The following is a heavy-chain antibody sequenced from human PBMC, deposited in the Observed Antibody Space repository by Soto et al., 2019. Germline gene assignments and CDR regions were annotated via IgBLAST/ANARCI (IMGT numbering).Heavy chain of an antibody. CDR3: ASFSIAATDPYGMDV. CDR1: GYTFTSYG. J-gene: IGHJ6*02. D-gene: IGHD6-13*01. Sequence: QVQLVQSGAEVKKPGASVKVSCKASGYTFTSYGISWVRQAPGQGLEWMGWISAYNGNTNYAQKLQGRVTMTTDTSTSTAYMELRSLRSDDTPVYYCASFSIAATDPYGMDVWGQGTTVTVSS. V-gene: IGHV1-18*01. CDR2: ISAYNGNT.